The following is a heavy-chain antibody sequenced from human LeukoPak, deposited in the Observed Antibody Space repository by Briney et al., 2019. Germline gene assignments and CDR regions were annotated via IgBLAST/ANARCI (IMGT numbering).Heavy chain of an antibody. D-gene: IGHD2-2*01. CDR3: ARDLRGERYCSSTSCQPYYGMDV. V-gene: IGHV3-74*01. J-gene: IGHJ6*02. CDR2: INTDGSST. Sequence: SGGSLRLSCAASGFTFSSYWMHWVRQAPGKGLVWVSRINTDGSSTSYADSVKGRFTISRDNAKNTLYLQMNSLRAEDTAVYYCARDLRGERYCSSTSCQPYYGMDVWGQGTTVTVSS. CDR1: GFTFSSYW.